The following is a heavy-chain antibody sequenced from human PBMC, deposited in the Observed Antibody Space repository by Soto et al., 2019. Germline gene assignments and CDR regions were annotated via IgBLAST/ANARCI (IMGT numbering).Heavy chain of an antibody. D-gene: IGHD3-9*01. Sequence: GASVKVSCKASGNTFTSYGISWVRQAPGQGLERMGWISAYNGNTNYAQKLQGRVTMTTDTSTSTAYMELRSLRSDDTAVYYCARDAAGELLLRYFDWSPFDYWGQGTLVTVSS. CDR2: ISAYNGNT. V-gene: IGHV1-18*01. CDR3: ARDAAGELLLRYFDWSPFDY. J-gene: IGHJ4*02. CDR1: GNTFTSYG.